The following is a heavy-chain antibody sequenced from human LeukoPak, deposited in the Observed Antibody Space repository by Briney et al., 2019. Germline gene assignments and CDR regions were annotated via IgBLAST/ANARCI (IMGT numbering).Heavy chain of an antibody. V-gene: IGHV4-34*01. D-gene: IGHD3-9*01. Sequence: SETLSLTCAVYGGSFSGYYWSWIRQPPGKGLEWIGEINHSGSTNYNPSLKSRVTISVDTSKNQFSLKLSSVTAADTAVYYCARPYGERYYDILTGYYNYYYYYYMDVWGKGTTVTISS. CDR1: GGSFSGYY. CDR3: ARPYGERYYDILTGYYNYYYYYYMDV. CDR2: INHSGST. J-gene: IGHJ6*03.